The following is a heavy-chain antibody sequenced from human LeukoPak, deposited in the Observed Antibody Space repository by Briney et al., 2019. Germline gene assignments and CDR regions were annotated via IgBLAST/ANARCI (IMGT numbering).Heavy chain of an antibody. CDR1: GFTVSSNY. CDR3: ARDPTTVTQLAFDY. CDR2: IYSGGST. Sequence: GGSLRLSCAASGFTVSSNYMSWVRQAPGKGLEWVSVIYSGGSTYYADSVKGRFTISRDNSKNTLYLQMNSLRAEDTAVYYCARDPTTVTQLAFDYWGQGTLVTVSS. J-gene: IGHJ4*02. D-gene: IGHD4-17*01. V-gene: IGHV3-53*01.